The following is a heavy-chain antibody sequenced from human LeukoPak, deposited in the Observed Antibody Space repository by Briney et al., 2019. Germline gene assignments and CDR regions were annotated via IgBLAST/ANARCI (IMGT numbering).Heavy chain of an antibody. D-gene: IGHD5-24*01. V-gene: IGHV3-30*18. CDR1: GFTFSSYG. CDR3: AKTPERRDVYRISPPFDY. CDR2: ISYDGSNK. Sequence: GRSLRLSCAASGFTFSSYGMHWVRQAPGKGLEWVAVISYDGSNKYYADSVKGRFTISRDNSKNTLYLQMNSLRAEDTAVYYCAKTPERRDVYRISPPFDYWGQGTLVTVSS. J-gene: IGHJ4*02.